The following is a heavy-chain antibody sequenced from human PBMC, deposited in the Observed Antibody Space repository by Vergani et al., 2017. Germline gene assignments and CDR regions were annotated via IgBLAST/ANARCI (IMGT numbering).Heavy chain of an antibody. V-gene: IGHV1-3*01. J-gene: IGHJ2*01. CDR3: ARDFAAAGTWIRNXAGL. CDR2: INAGNGNT. CDR1: GYTFTSYA. Sequence: QVQLVQSGAEVKKPGASVKVSCKASGYTFTSYAMHWVRQAPGQRLEWMGWINAGNGNTKYSQKFQGRVTITRDTAASTAYMELSSLRSEDTAVYYCARDFAAAGTWIRNXAGLWGRGTLVTVSS. D-gene: IGHD6-13*01.